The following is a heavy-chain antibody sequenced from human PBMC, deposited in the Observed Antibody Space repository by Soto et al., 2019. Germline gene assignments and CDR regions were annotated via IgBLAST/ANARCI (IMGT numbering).Heavy chain of an antibody. J-gene: IGHJ4*02. Sequence: QVQLVESGGGVVQPGGSLRLSCAASEFTFSNYAMHWVRQPPGKGLQWLAVISYDGNNKYYADSVEGRFTISRDNSKNTVYLHMTSLRLEDTAVYYCARGPSYSDSSFDYWGQGTLVTVSS. CDR2: ISYDGNNK. CDR1: EFTFSNYA. D-gene: IGHD4-17*01. V-gene: IGHV3-30*03. CDR3: ARGPSYSDSSFDY.